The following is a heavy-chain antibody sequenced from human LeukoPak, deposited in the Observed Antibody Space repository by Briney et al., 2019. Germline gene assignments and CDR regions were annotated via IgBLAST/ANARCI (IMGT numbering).Heavy chain of an antibody. D-gene: IGHD3-22*01. CDR1: GGSFSGYY. CDR2: INHSGST. V-gene: IGHV4-34*01. Sequence: PSETLSLTCAVYGGSFSGYYWSWIRQPPGKGLEWIGEINHSGSTNYNPSLKSRVTISVDTSKNQFSLKLSSVTAADTAVYYCARNLDYYDSSGYDFDYWGQGTLVTVSS. CDR3: ARNLDYYDSSGYDFDY. J-gene: IGHJ4*02.